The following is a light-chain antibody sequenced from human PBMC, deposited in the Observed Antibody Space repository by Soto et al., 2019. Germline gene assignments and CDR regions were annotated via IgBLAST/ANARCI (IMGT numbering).Light chain of an antibody. CDR1: QSVTNSF. Sequence: EIVLAQSPGALSLCPGERATLSCRASQSVTNSFLAWYQQKPGQAPRLLIYGASRRATGIPDRFTGSGSGTDFTLTISRLEPEDFAVYYCQQYVSSPWAFGQGTKVDIK. CDR3: QQYVSSPWA. CDR2: GAS. J-gene: IGKJ1*01. V-gene: IGKV3-20*01.